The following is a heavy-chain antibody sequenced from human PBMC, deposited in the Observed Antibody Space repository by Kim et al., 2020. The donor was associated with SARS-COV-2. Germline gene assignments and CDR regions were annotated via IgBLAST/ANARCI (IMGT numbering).Heavy chain of an antibody. CDR1: GFTFHDYT. V-gene: IGHV3-43*01. Sequence: GGSLRLFCAASGFTFHDYTMYWVRQAPGKGLEWLSLITWDGGSISYGDSVKGRFTVSRDNSKNSLYLHMNSLGPEDTALYYCAKDISTTSGYYTFDSWGLGTLVTVSS. D-gene: IGHD3-22*01. CDR2: ITWDGGSI. CDR3: AKDISTTSGYYTFDS. J-gene: IGHJ4*02.